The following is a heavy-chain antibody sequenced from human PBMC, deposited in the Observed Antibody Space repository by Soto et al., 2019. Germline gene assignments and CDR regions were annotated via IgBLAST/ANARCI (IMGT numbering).Heavy chain of an antibody. Sequence: GGSQRLSCAASGFSFSSYAMSWVRQAPGKGLEWVAVIWYDGSNKYYADSVKGRFTISKDNSQTTVYLQMNSLRAEDSAVYCFMRDSYGGNRYLFASWAQGSLVPAPQ. CDR2: IWYDGSNK. CDR3: MRDSYGGNRYLFAS. CDR1: GFSFSSYA. D-gene: IGHD3-16*01. J-gene: IGHJ4*02. V-gene: IGHV3-33*08.